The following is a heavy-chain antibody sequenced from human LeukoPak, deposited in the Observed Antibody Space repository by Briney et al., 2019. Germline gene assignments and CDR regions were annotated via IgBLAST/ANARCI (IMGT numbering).Heavy chain of an antibody. J-gene: IGHJ4*02. CDR3: ARENTLLWFGEIDY. V-gene: IGHV3-33*01. D-gene: IGHD3-10*01. CDR2: IWYDGSNK. CDR1: GFTFSSYG. Sequence: GGSLRHSCAASGFTFSSYGMHWVRQAPGKGLEWVAVIWYDGSNKYHADSVKGRFTISRDNSKNTLYLQMNSLRAEDTAVYYCARENTLLWFGEIDYWGQGTLVTVSS.